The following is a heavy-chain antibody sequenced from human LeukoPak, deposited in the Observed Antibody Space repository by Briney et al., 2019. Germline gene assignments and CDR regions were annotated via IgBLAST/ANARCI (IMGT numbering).Heavy chain of an antibody. CDR3: ARTGYSGSWYPY. J-gene: IGHJ4*02. D-gene: IGHD6-13*01. Sequence: PSETLSLTCAVYGGSFSGYYWSWIRQPPGKGLEWIGEINHSGSTNYNPSLKSRVTISVDTSKNQFSLKLSSVTAADTAVYYCARTGYSGSWYPYWGQGTLVTVSS. V-gene: IGHV4-34*01. CDR2: INHSGST. CDR1: GGSFSGYY.